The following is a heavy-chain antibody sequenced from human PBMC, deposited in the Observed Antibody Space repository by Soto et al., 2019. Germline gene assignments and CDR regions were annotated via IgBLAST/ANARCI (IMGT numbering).Heavy chain of an antibody. J-gene: IGHJ4*02. CDR1: EFTVRSFA. V-gene: IGHV3-23*01. CDR2: ISGGSGGI. D-gene: IGHD6-19*01. Sequence: WRPLRLTSAASEFTVRSFAKSWVRQDTGQGLEGGSSISGGSGGIYYAYSLQGRFTISRDNSKNTLYLQMNSLRAEDTAVYYCAKWYSSDSRSFDYWGQGTLVSLSS. CDR3: AKWYSSDSRSFDY.